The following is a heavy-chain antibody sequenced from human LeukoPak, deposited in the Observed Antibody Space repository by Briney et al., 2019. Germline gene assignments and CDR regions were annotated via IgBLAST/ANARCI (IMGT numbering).Heavy chain of an antibody. D-gene: IGHD6-19*01. V-gene: IGHV3-21*01. Sequence: GGSLRLSCAASGFTFSSYSMNWVRQAPGKGLEWASSISSSSSYIYYADSVKGRFTISRDNAKNSLYLQMNSLRAEDTAVYYCASESSGWGPFNWGQGTLVTVSS. J-gene: IGHJ4*02. CDR3: ASESSGWGPFN. CDR1: GFTFSSYS. CDR2: ISSSSSYI.